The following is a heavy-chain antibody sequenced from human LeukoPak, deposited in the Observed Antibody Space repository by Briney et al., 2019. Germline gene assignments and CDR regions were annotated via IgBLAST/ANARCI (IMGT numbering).Heavy chain of an antibody. CDR1: GGSFSGYY. J-gene: IGHJ4*02. CDR3: ARGSMIFLGD. CDR2: INHSGST. V-gene: IGHV4-34*01. D-gene: IGHD3-22*01. Sequence: ASETLSLTCAVYGGSFSGYYWSWIRQPPGKGLEWIGEINHSGSTNYNPSLKSRVTISVDTSKNQFSLKLSSVTAADTAVYYCARGSMIFLGDWGQGTLVTVSS.